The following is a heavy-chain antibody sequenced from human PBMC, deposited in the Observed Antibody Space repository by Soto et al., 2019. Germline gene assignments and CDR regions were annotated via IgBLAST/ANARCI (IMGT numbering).Heavy chain of an antibody. CDR1: GFTFSSYG. CDR2: ISYDGSNK. J-gene: IGHJ4*02. D-gene: IGHD3-22*01. Sequence: PGGSLRPSCAASGFTFSSYGMHWVRQAPGKGLEWVAVISYDGSNKYYADSVKGRFTISRDNSKNTLYLQMNSLRAEDTAVYYCAKDLYYYDSSGYLGYWGQGTLVTVSS. CDR3: AKDLYYYDSSGYLGY. V-gene: IGHV3-30*18.